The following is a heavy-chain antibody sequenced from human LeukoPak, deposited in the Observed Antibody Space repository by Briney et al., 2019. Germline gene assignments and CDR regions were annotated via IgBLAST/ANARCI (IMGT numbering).Heavy chain of an antibody. V-gene: IGHV1-2*02. CDR1: GYTFTGYY. CDR3: ARVRSHGLYGDIDY. D-gene: IGHD4-17*01. CDR2: INPNSGGT. J-gene: IGHJ4*02. Sequence: ASVKVSCKASGYTFTGYYMHWVRQAPGQGLEWMGWINPNSGGTNYAQKFQGRVTMTRGTSISTAYMELSRLRSDDTAVYYCARVRSHGLYGDIDYWGQGTLVTVSS.